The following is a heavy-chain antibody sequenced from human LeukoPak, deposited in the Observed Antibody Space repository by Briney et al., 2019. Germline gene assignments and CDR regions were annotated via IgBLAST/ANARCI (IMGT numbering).Heavy chain of an antibody. Sequence: SETLSLTCTVSGGSISSYYWSWIRQPPGKELEWIGNIYYSGSTDYNPSLKSRVTISVDASKNQFSLQLSSVTAADTAVYYCARGKTYGGHKYYYMDVWGKGTTVTIPS. CDR3: ARGKTYGGHKYYYMDV. CDR2: IYYSGST. CDR1: GGSISSYY. J-gene: IGHJ6*03. V-gene: IGHV4-59*01. D-gene: IGHD3-10*01.